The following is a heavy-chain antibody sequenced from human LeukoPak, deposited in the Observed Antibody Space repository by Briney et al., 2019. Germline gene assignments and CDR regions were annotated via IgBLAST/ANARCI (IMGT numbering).Heavy chain of an antibody. Sequence: WGSLGLSWAAPRFTFTSYPMTWGRPAPGEGVEGVSALSSSGDSTYYAVSVKGRFTISRDTSKNTLYLQLNSVRAEDTAVYYCARNGFYSGTYYFDYWGQRTLVTVSS. V-gene: IGHV3-23*01. CDR2: LSSSGDST. CDR1: RFTFTSYP. CDR3: ARNGFYSGTYYFDY. D-gene: IGHD1-26*01. J-gene: IGHJ4*02.